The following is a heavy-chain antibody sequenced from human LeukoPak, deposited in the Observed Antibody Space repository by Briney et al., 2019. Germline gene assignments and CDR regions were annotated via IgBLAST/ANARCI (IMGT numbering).Heavy chain of an antibody. CDR3: ANTDLPYGVDY. CDR1: GFPFSNYW. CDR2: IEQDGSET. V-gene: IGHV3-7*03. Sequence: GGSLRLSCAASGFPFSNYWMTWVRQAPGKGLEWVATIEQDGSETYYLGSVKGRFIISRDNAKNSLHLQMNSLRAEDTAVYYCANTDLPYGVDYWGQGTLVTVSS. D-gene: IGHD2-2*02. J-gene: IGHJ4*02.